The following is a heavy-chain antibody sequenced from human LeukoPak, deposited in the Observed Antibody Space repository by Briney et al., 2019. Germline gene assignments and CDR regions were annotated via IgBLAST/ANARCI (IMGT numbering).Heavy chain of an antibody. CDR1: GYTFTAYY. J-gene: IGHJ3*02. V-gene: IGHV1-2*02. CDR2: INPDRDGA. D-gene: IGHD3-16*01. CDR3: ATVSGGSLDI. Sequence: ASVKVSCEASGYTFTAYYMHRVRQAPGQGLELIAWINPDRDGAIYAQKFQGRVTMTRDTSISTAYMELSRLRSDDTAMYYCATVSGGSLDIWGQGTMVTVSS.